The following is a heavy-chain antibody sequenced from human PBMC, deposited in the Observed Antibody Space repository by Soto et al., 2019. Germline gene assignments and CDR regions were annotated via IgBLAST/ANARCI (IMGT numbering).Heavy chain of an antibody. CDR1: GFTFSSYG. V-gene: IGHV3-30*18. D-gene: IGHD3-22*01. CDR3: AKDQHIGAGADSSGNIA. J-gene: IGHJ3*01. CDR2: ISYDGSNK. Sequence: PGGSLRLSCAASGFTFSSYGMHWVRQAPGKGLEWVAVISYDGSNKYYADSVKGRFTISRDNSKNTLYLQMNSLRAEDTAVYYCAKDQHIGAGADSSGNIAWGQGTMVTVSS.